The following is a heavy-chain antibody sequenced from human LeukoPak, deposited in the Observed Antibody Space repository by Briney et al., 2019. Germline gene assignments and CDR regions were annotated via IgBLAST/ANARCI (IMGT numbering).Heavy chain of an antibody. CDR3: AKPPTPYYYYMDV. J-gene: IGHJ6*03. CDR2: ISGSGGST. Sequence: GGSLRLSCSAPGFTFSSYAMSSVRQAPGKGLEWDSAISGSGGSTYYADSVKGPFNISRDNSKNTLYLQMNSLRAEDTAVYYCAKPPTPYYYYMDVWGKGTTVTVSS. V-gene: IGHV3-23*01. CDR1: GFTFSSYA.